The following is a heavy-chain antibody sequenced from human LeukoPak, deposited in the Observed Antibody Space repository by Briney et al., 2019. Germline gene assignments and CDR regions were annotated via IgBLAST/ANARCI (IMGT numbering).Heavy chain of an antibody. CDR2: IIPIFGTA. J-gene: IGHJ3*02. CDR3: ARSLPFKYCSGGSCPHDAFDI. V-gene: IGHV1-69*05. CDR1: GGTFSSYA. D-gene: IGHD2-15*01. Sequence: ASVKVSCKASGGTFSSYAISWVRQAPGQGLEWMGGIIPIFGTANYAQKFQGRVTITTDESTSTAYMELSSLRSEDTTVYYCARSLPFKYCSGGSCPHDAFDIWGQGTMVTVSS.